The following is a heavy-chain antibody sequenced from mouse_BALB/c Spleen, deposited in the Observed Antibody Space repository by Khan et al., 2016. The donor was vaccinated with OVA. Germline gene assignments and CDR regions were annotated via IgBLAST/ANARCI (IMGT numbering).Heavy chain of an antibody. CDR3: ARNTHMITKVMDY. Sequence: QMQLEESGPGLVAPSQSLSITCTVSGFSLTSYGVHWVRQPPGKGLEWLVVIWSDGKTTYNSTLKSRLSISKDNSKSQVFLKMNSLPTDDTAMYYGARNTHMITKVMDYWGQGTSVTVSS. J-gene: IGHJ4*01. CDR2: IWSDGKT. V-gene: IGHV2-6*02. D-gene: IGHD2-4*01. CDR1: GFSLTSYG.